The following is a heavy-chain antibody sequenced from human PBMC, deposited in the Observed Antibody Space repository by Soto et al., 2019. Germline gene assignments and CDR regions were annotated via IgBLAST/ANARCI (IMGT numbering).Heavy chain of an antibody. CDR3: ARSGGGEDY. V-gene: IGHV4-4*01. Sequence: QVQLQESGPGLVKPSGTLSLTCAVSGGSISSSHWWTWVRQPPGKGLEWIGEIYHSGSTHYNPSPNXPXTXXVHPARTQFSLNLSSVTAADPAVYCFARSGGGEDYWGQGTLVTVSS. J-gene: IGHJ4*02. CDR1: GGSISSSHW. D-gene: IGHD3-16*01. CDR2: IYHSGST.